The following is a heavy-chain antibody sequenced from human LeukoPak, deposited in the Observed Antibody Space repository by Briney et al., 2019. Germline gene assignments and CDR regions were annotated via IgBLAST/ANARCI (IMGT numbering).Heavy chain of an antibody. CDR1: GFTFSDYY. V-gene: IGHV3-11*06. CDR2: ISSSSYT. J-gene: IGHJ4*02. CDR3: ARLGWATAPLDY. D-gene: IGHD5-12*01. Sequence: GGSLRLSCAASGFTFSDYYMSWIRQAPGKRRERVSYISSSSYTNYADSVKGRFTISRDNAKNSLYLQMNSLRAEDTAVYYCARLGWATAPLDYWGQGTLVTVSS.